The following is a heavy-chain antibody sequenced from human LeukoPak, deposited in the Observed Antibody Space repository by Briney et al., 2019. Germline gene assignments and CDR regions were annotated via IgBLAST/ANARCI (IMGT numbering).Heavy chain of an antibody. CDR2: IIPILGIA. J-gene: IGHJ4*02. CDR3: ARASRGSGTGGTPFDY. Sequence: GASVKVSCKASGGTFSSYAISWVRQAPGQGLEWMGRIIPILGIANYAQKFQGRVTITADKSTSTAYMELGSLRSEDTAVYYCARASRGSGTGGTPFDYWGQGTLVTVSS. D-gene: IGHD3-10*01. CDR1: GGTFSSYA. V-gene: IGHV1-69*04.